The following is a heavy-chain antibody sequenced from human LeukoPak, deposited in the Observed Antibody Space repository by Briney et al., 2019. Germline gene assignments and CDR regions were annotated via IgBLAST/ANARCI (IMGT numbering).Heavy chain of an antibody. CDR3: ARDLEDSGSYPNWFDP. CDR2: SSAYNGNT. V-gene: IGHV1-18*01. D-gene: IGHD1-26*01. J-gene: IGHJ5*02. Sequence: ASVKVSCKASGYTFTSYGISWVRQAPGQGLEWMGSSSAYNGNTNYAQKLQGRVTMTTDTSTSTAYMELRSLRSDDTAVYYCARDLEDSGSYPNWFDPWGQGTLVTVSS. CDR1: GYTFTSYG.